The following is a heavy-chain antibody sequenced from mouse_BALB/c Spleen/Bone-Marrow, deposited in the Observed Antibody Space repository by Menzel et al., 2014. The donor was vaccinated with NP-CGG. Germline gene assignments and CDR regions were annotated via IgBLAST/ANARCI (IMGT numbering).Heavy chain of an antibody. CDR1: GYTFTSSW. CDR2: IYPGDGDT. D-gene: IGHD1-1*01. CDR3: ARGRNYYGNSYYFDY. V-gene: IGHV1-87*01. Sequence: QVQLQQPGAKLASPGASEKLSCKASGYTFTSSWMQWVKQWPGQGLKWIGAIYPGDGDTRYTQKFKGKATLTADKSSSTAYMQLSSLSSEDSAVYYCARGRNYYGNSYYFDYWGQGTTLTVSS. J-gene: IGHJ2*01.